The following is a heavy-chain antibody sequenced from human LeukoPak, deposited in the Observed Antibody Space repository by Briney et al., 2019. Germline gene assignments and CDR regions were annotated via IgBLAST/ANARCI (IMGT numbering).Heavy chain of an antibody. CDR1: GFTFNNYW. Sequence: SGGSLRLSCAASGFTFNNYWMSWVRQAPGKGLEWLANIKEDGSRKYHVDSVKGRFTISRDNAKKSLFLQMNSLRAEDTAVYYCARDGTTRGKNGCFDYWGQGTRVTVSS. V-gene: IGHV3-7*01. D-gene: IGHD3-10*01. CDR2: IKEDGSRK. J-gene: IGHJ4*02. CDR3: ARDGTTRGKNGCFDY.